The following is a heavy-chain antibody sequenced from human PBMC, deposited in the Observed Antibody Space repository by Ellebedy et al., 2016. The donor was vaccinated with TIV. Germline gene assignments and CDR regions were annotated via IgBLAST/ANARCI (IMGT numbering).Heavy chain of an antibody. J-gene: IGHJ6*02. Sequence: GESLKISXKGSGYSVTSHWISWVRQMPGKDLEWMGRIDPSDSYANYNPSFQGHVTLSADKSITTAYLQWSSLKASDTAMYYCARPSRSTYSYAMDVWGQGTMVTVSS. CDR2: IDPSDSYA. CDR3: ARPSRSTYSYAMDV. CDR1: GYSVTSHW. V-gene: IGHV5-10-1*01.